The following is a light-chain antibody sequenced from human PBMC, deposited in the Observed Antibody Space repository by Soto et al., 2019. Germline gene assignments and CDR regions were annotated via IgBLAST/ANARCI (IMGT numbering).Light chain of an antibody. CDR2: NNN. J-gene: IGLJ7*01. CDR3: SSWDGSLSGYV. Sequence: QLVLTQPPSASGTPGQGVTISCSGSSSNIGSNYVYWYQQLPGTAPKLLIYNNNQRPSGVPDRFSASKSGTSASLAIRGLRSDDEADYYCSSWDGSLSGYVFGAGTQLTVL. CDR1: SSNIGSNY. V-gene: IGLV1-47*02.